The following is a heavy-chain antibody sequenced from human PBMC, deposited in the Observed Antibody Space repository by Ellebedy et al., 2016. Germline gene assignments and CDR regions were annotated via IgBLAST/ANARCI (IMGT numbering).Heavy chain of an antibody. Sequence: ASVKVSXXASGYTFTGNYMHWVRQAPGQGLEWTGWINPNSGGTNYAQKFQGWVTMTRDTSISTAYMELSRLRSDDTAVYYCARDHGDGYNISAFDIWGQGTMVTVSS. V-gene: IGHV1-2*04. CDR2: INPNSGGT. J-gene: IGHJ3*02. D-gene: IGHD5-24*01. CDR3: ARDHGDGYNISAFDI. CDR1: GYTFTGNY.